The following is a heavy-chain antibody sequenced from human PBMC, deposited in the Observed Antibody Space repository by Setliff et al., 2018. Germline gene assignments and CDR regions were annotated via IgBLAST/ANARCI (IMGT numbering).Heavy chain of an antibody. CDR1: GFTFSTSA. J-gene: IGHJ3*01. CDR3: AKDYNWGEF. D-gene: IGHD1-20*01. Sequence: QPGGSLRLSCAASGFTFSTSAMHWVRQAPGKGLEWVSTLGGDGRITFYADSVKGRFTISRDTSNNTLYLQMNNLKAEDTALYYCAKDYNWGEFWGQGTMVTVS. CDR2: LGGDGRIT. V-gene: IGHV3-23*01.